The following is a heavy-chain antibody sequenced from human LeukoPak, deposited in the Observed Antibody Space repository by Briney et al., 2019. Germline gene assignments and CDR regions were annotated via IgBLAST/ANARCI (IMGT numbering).Heavy chain of an antibody. CDR1: GASISSGRSY. CDR2: IYTTGST. J-gene: IGHJ6*03. Sequence: PSETLSLARTVAGASISSGRSYWSWIRQPAGKGLEWFGRIYTTGSTNYNPSIKSRVTISVDTSKNQFSLKLSSVTAADTAVYYCARDGRSGDYVPFYYYYYYMDVWGKGTTVTISS. CDR3: ARDGRSGDYVPFYYYYYYMDV. V-gene: IGHV4-61*02. D-gene: IGHD4-17*01.